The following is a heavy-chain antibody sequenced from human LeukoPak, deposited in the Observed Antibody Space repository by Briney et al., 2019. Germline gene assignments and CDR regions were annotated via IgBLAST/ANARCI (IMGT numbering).Heavy chain of an antibody. Sequence: GGSLRLSCAASGFTVSSNYMSWVRQAPGKGLEWVSVIYSGGSTYYADSVKGRFTISRHNSKNTLYLQMNSLRAEDTAVYYCARDGGVAAAGRPNYGMDAWGQGTTVTVSS. CDR1: GFTVSSNY. D-gene: IGHD6-13*01. J-gene: IGHJ6*02. CDR3: ARDGGVAAAGRPNYGMDA. V-gene: IGHV3-53*04. CDR2: IYSGGST.